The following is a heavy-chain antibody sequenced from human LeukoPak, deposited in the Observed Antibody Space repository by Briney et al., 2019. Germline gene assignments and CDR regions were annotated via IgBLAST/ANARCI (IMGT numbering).Heavy chain of an antibody. V-gene: IGHV4-39*07. CDR3: ARVRGPSSYSSGWTDYYYMDV. CDR1: GGSISSSSYY. CDR2: IYYSGST. D-gene: IGHD6-19*01. Sequence: SETLSLTCTVSGGSISSSSYYWGWIRQPPGKGLEWIGSIYYSGSTYYNPSLKSRVTISVDTSKNQFSLKLSSVTAADTAVYYCARVRGPSSYSSGWTDYYYMDVWGKGTTVTVSS. J-gene: IGHJ6*03.